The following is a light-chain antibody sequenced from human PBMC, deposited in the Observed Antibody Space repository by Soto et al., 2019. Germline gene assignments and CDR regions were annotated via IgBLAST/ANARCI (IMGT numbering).Light chain of an antibody. V-gene: IGKV1-39*01. J-gene: IGKJ2*01. CDR2: ATS. Sequence: DIQMTQSPSSLSASIGDRVTITCRASQSIGDYLNWYQQKPGKAPKLLIYATSSLQSGVPSKFSGSGSGTDFTLTITSLQPEDFATYSCQQTYSDPYTFGQGTKLEIK. CDR1: QSIGDY. CDR3: QQTYSDPYT.